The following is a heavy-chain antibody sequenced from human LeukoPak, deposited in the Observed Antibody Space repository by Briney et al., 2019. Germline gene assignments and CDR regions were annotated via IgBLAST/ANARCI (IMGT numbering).Heavy chain of an antibody. CDR1: GYTFTSYG. CDR3: ATTYYYDSSGYWEYYFDY. J-gene: IGHJ4*02. Sequence: ASVKVSCKASGYTFTSYGISWVRQAPGQGLEWMGWISAYNGNTNYAQKLQGRVTMTTDTSTSTAYMELRSLRSDDTAVYYCATTYYYDSSGYWEYYFDYWGQGTLVTVSS. V-gene: IGHV1-18*01. D-gene: IGHD3-22*01. CDR2: ISAYNGNT.